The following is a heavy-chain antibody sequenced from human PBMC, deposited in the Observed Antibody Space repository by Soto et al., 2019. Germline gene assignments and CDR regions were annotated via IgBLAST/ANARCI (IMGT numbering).Heavy chain of an antibody. J-gene: IGHJ4*02. V-gene: IGHV4-30-4*01. CDR3: ARYPRGYSSSWFYGEKYYFDY. D-gene: IGHD6-13*01. Sequence: SETLSLTCTVSGGSISSGDYYWSWIRQPPGKGLEWIGYIYYSGSTYYNPSLKSRVTISVDTSKNQFSLKLSSVTAADTAVYYCARYPRGYSSSWFYGEKYYFDYWGQGTLVTVSS. CDR2: IYYSGST. CDR1: GGSISSGDYY.